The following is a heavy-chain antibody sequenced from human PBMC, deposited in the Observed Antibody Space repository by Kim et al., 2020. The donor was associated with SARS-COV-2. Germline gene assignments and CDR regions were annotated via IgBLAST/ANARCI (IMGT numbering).Heavy chain of an antibody. D-gene: IGHD6-13*01. Sequence: SETLSLTCAVSGGSISSSNWCSWVRQPPGKGLEWIGEIYHSGSTNYNPSLKSRVTISVDKSKNQFSLKLSSVTAADTAVYYCARKRLSSSWYVGAFDIWGQGTMVTVSS. J-gene: IGHJ3*02. CDR1: GGSISSSNW. CDR2: IYHSGST. CDR3: ARKRLSSSWYVGAFDI. V-gene: IGHV4-4*02.